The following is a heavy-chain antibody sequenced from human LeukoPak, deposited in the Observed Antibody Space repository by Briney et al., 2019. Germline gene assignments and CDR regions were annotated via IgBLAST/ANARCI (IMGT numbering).Heavy chain of an antibody. D-gene: IGHD1-26*01. V-gene: IGHV3-73*01. CDR3: TRDSGTYNWLDP. Sequence: GGSLKLSCAASGFTFSGSAIHWVRQSSGKGLEWVGQIDKKDKGYATATAYAASVKGRFTISRDDSINTAYLQMKSLKTEDTALYYCTRDSGTYNWLDPWGQGTLVTVSS. J-gene: IGHJ5*02. CDR2: IDKKDKGYATAT. CDR1: GFTFSGSA.